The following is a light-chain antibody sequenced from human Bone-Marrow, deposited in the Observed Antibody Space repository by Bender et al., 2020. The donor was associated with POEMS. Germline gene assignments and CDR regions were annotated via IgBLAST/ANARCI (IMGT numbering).Light chain of an antibody. V-gene: IGLV2-14*02. J-gene: IGLJ3*02. CDR3: QSYDISLGSL. CDR2: EVT. CDR1: SSDIGTYNL. Sequence: QSALTQPASVSGSPGQSITISCIGTSSDIGTYNLVSWYQQHPGKAPKLMIYEVTQRPSGVSDRFSGSKAGTSASLTISWLQAEDEADYYCQSYDISLGSLFGGGTKLTVL.